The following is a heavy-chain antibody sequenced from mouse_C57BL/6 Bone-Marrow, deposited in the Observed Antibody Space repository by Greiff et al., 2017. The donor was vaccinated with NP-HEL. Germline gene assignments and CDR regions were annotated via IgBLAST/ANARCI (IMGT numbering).Heavy chain of an antibody. V-gene: IGHV1-81*01. D-gene: IGHD1-1*01. CDR1: GYTFTSYG. Sequence: VQLQQSGAELARPGASVKLSCKASGYTFTSYGISWVKQRTGQGLEWIGEIYPRSGNTYYNEKFKGKATLTADKSSSTAYMELRSLTSEDSAVDFCATGSSPYYFDYWGQGTTLTVSS. CDR2: IYPRSGNT. J-gene: IGHJ2*01. CDR3: ATGSSPYYFDY.